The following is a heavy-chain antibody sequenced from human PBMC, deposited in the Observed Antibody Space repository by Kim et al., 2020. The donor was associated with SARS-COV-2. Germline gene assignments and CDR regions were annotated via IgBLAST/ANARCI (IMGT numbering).Heavy chain of an antibody. V-gene: IGHV4-4*02. CDR1: GGSISSSNW. Sequence: SETLSLTCAVSGGSISSSNWWSWVRQPPGKGLEWIGEIYHSGSTNYNPSLKSRVTISVDKSKNQFSLKLSSVTAADTAVYYCARGPGVLLWFGELLSRWFDPWGQGTLVTVSS. J-gene: IGHJ5*02. D-gene: IGHD3-10*01. CDR3: ARGPGVLLWFGELLSRWFDP. CDR2: IYHSGST.